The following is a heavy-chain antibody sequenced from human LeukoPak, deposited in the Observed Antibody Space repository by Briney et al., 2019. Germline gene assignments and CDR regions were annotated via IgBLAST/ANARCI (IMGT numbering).Heavy chain of an antibody. CDR2: ISAYNGNT. CDR1: GYTFTSYG. V-gene: IGHV1-18*01. CDR3: ARAGDLDYYDSSGYYVDY. J-gene: IGHJ4*02. Sequence: ASVTVSCMASGYTFTSYGISWVRQAPGQGLEWMGWISAYNGNTNYAQKLQGRVTMTTDTSTSTAYMELRSLRSDDTAVYYCARAGDLDYYDSSGYYVDYWGQGTLVTVSS. D-gene: IGHD3-22*01.